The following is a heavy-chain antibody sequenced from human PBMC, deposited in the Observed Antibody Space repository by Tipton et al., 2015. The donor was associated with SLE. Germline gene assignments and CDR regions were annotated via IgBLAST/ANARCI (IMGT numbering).Heavy chain of an antibody. D-gene: IGHD4-23*01. Sequence: TLSLTCTVSGGSISSGSYYWSWIRQPPGKGLEWIGEINHSGSTNYNPSLKSRVTISVDTSKNQFSLKLSSVTAADTAVYYCARTHDYGGPGGQHWGQGTLVTVSS. J-gene: IGHJ1*01. V-gene: IGHV4-39*07. CDR2: INHSGST. CDR3: ARTHDYGGPGGQH. CDR1: GGSISSGSYY.